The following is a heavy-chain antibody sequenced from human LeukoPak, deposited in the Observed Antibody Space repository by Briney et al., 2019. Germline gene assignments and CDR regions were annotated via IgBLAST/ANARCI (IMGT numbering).Heavy chain of an antibody. CDR2: ISYDGSNK. D-gene: IGHD3-16*02. CDR3: ARGSRYDYVWGSYRYTYDY. J-gene: IGHJ4*02. V-gene: IGHV3-30-3*01. CDR1: GFTFSSYA. Sequence: GGSLRLSCAASGFTFSSYAMHWVRQAPGKGLEWVAVISYDGSNKYYADSVKGRFTISRDNAKNSLYLQMNSLRAEDTAVYYCARGSRYDYVWGSYRYTYDYWGQGTLVTVSS.